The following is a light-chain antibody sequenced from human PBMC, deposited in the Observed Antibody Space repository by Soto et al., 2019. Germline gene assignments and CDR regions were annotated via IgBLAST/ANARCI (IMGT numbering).Light chain of an antibody. J-gene: IGKJ4*01. V-gene: IGKV3-11*01. CDR3: QQRSNWPPLT. Sequence: EIVLTQSPATLSLSPGERATLSCRASQSVSSYLAWYQQKPGQAPRLLIYDASNRVTGIPARFSGSGSGTDFSLPISSLEPEDVAVYYCQQRSNWPPLTFGGGTKVEIK. CDR1: QSVSSY. CDR2: DAS.